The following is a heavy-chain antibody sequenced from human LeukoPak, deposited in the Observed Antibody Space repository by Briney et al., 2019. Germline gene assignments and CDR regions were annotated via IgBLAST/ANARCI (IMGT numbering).Heavy chain of an antibody. J-gene: IGHJ5*02. CDR3: ARAGPWQIDP. CDR2: VFYTGTS. D-gene: IGHD3-10*01. Sequence: SETLSLTCTVSGGSISSYYWSWIRQPPGKGLEWIGHVFYTGTSNYNPSLKSRVTISVDRPNNQFPLRLTSVTAADTAVYYCARAGPWQIDPWGQGTLVTVSS. CDR1: GGSISSYY. V-gene: IGHV4-59*01.